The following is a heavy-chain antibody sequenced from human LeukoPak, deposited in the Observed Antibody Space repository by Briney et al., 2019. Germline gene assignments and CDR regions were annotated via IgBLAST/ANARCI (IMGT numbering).Heavy chain of an antibody. J-gene: IGHJ6*03. Sequence: ASVKVSCKASGYTFTSYGISWVRQAPGQGLEWMGWISAYNGSTNYAQKLQGRVTMTTDTSTSTAYMELRSLRSDDTAVYYCAREIRDYYYMDVWGKGTTVTVSS. V-gene: IGHV1-18*01. CDR1: GYTFTSYG. CDR2: ISAYNGST. CDR3: AREIRDYYYMDV.